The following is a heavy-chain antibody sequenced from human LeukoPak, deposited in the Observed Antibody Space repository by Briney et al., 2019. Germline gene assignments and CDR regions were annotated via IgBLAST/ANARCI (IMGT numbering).Heavy chain of an antibody. CDR3: ARHEGSYYDKSGYTFDR. CDR1: GGSVNRGSFY. J-gene: IGHJ4*02. V-gene: IGHV4-39*01. D-gene: IGHD3-22*01. CDR2: IHHSGNT. Sequence: SDTLSLTCTVSGGSVNRGSFYWAWVRQPPGKGLEWIGGIHHSGNTYYNPSLKSRITISIYTSQNQFSLNLSSVTATDRAVYYCARHEGSYYDKSGYTFDRWDQGTLVIVSS.